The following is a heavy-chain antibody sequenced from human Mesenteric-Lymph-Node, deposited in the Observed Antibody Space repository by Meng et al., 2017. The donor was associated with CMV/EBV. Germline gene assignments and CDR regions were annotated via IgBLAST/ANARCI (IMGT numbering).Heavy chain of an antibody. V-gene: IGHV1-18*01. J-gene: IGHJ4*02. CDR2: INTNNGNT. CDR3: ARGLFGAN. Sequence: SVKCSCKASGYTFTNIGISWVRQAPGQGLEWMGWINTNNGNTKYAQKLQGRVSMTTDTSTNTAYMELRSLRSDDTAVYYCARGLFGANWGQGALVTVSS. CDR1: GYTFTNIG. D-gene: IGHD3-10*01.